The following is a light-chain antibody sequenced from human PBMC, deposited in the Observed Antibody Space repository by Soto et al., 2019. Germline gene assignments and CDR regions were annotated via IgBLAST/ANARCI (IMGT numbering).Light chain of an antibody. CDR3: QSYDSSLSGYV. CDR1: SXXXGAGYE. CDR2: ENN. Sequence: QSVLTQPPSVSEAPGQRVTISCTGSSXXXGAGYEAHWYQQVPGTAPKLLIYENNNRPSGVPDRFSGSKSGTSASLAITGLQAEDEAEYYCQSYDSSLSGYVFGTGTKVTVL. V-gene: IGLV1-40*01. J-gene: IGLJ1*01.